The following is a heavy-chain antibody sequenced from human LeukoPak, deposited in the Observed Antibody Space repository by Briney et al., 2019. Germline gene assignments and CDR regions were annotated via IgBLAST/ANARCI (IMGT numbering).Heavy chain of an antibody. J-gene: IGHJ6*02. V-gene: IGHV3-53*01. CDR3: AATLVDIVATTVYYYGMDV. D-gene: IGHD5-12*01. Sequence: GGSLRLSCAASGFTVSSNYMSWVRQAPGKGLEWVSVIYSGGSTYYADSVKGRFTNSRDNSKNTLYLQMNSLRAEDTAVYYCAATLVDIVATTVYYYGMDVWGQGTTVTVSS. CDR2: IYSGGST. CDR1: GFTVSSNY.